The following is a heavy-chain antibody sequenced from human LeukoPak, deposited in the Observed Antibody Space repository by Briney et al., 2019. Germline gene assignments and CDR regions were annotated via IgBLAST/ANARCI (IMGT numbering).Heavy chain of an antibody. J-gene: IGHJ5*02. Sequence: GASVKVSCKASGYTFTGYYIHWVRQAPGQGLEWMGWISTYTGNTKYAQRFQGRVIMTTDTSTSTAYMELRSLRSDDTAVFYCARDFWVRHSAPAPKDLWGQGTLVTVSS. CDR3: ARDFWVRHSAPAPKDL. CDR1: GYTFTGYY. V-gene: IGHV1-18*04. CDR2: ISTYTGNT. D-gene: IGHD2-2*01.